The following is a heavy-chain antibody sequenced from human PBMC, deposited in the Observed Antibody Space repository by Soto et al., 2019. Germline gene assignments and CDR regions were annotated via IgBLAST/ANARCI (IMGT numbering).Heavy chain of an antibody. J-gene: IGHJ6*02. V-gene: IGHV4-4*07. CDR3: ARDREAGYNFYYGMAV. D-gene: IGHD6-19*01. Sequence: SETLSLTCSVCGADINTYSWTWIRQPAGKGLEWIGRIYTSASINYNPSLRGRVTLSVDTSTNQVSLKLASVTAADTAVYYCARDREAGYNFYYGMAVWGQGTTVTVSS. CDR2: IYTSASI. CDR1: GADINTYS.